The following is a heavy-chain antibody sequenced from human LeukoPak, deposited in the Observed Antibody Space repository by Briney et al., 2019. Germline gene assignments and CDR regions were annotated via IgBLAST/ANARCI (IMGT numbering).Heavy chain of an antibody. J-gene: IGHJ3*02. CDR1: GGSISSGDYY. CDR3: ARGPNRITMMIGDAFDI. Sequence: SETLSLTCTVSGGSISSGDYYWSWIRQSPGKGLEWIGYIYTSGSTSYNPSLKSRVTMSVDTSKNQFSLKLSSVTAADTAVYYCARGPNRITMMIGDAFDIWGQGTMVTISS. CDR2: IYTSGST. V-gene: IGHV4-61*08. D-gene: IGHD3-22*01.